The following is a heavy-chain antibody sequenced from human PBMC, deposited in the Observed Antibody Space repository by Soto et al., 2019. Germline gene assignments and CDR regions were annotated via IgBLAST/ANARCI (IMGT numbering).Heavy chain of an antibody. Sequence: EVQLVESGGGLVQPGRSLRLSCAASGFTFDDYAMHWVRQAPGKGLEWVSGISWNSGSIGYADSVKGRFSISRDNAKNTLYLQMNSLRAEDTALYYCATDILPGYYCYMDVWGKGTTVTVSS. CDR1: GFTFDDYA. J-gene: IGHJ6*03. CDR3: ATDILPGYYCYMDV. CDR2: ISWNSGSI. V-gene: IGHV3-9*01.